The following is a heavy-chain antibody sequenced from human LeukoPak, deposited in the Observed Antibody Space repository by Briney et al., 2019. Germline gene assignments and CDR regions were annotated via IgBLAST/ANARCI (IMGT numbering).Heavy chain of an antibody. D-gene: IGHD3-22*01. CDR2: INPSGGST. Sequence: ASVEVSCKASGYTFTSYYMHWVRQAPGQGLEWMGIINPSGGSTSYAQKVQGRVTMTTDTSTSTAYMELRSLRSDDTAVYYCARNPYDSSNYYGYWGQGTLVTVSS. CDR3: ARNPYDSSNYYGY. V-gene: IGHV1-46*01. J-gene: IGHJ4*02. CDR1: GYTFTSYY.